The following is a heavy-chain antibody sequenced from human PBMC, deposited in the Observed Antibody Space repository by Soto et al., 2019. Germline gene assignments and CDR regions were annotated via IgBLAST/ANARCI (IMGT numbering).Heavy chain of an antibody. Sequence: QVQLVQSGAEVKKHGASVKVSCKASGYTFTGYYRHWVRQAPGQGLEWMGWINPNSGGTNYAQKFQGWVTMTRDTSISTAYMELSRLRSDDTAVYYCARATLGYCSGGSCYSSDGGWFDPRGQGTLVTVSS. D-gene: IGHD2-15*01. CDR1: GYTFTGYY. CDR3: ARATLGYCSGGSCYSSDGGWFDP. V-gene: IGHV1-2*04. CDR2: INPNSGGT. J-gene: IGHJ5*02.